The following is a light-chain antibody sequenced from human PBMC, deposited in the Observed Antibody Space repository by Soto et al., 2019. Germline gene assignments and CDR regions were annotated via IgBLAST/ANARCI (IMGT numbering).Light chain of an antibody. CDR3: QQYGHSPIT. Sequence: EIVLTQSPGTLSLSPGERVTLSCRASQSLSGNYLAWYQQKPGQAPKCLIYGASNRATDIPDRCSGGGSGTDFALTFNSLEPEDSAVYYCQQYGHSPITFGQGTRLEIK. CDR1: QSLSGNY. V-gene: IGKV3-20*01. J-gene: IGKJ5*01. CDR2: GAS.